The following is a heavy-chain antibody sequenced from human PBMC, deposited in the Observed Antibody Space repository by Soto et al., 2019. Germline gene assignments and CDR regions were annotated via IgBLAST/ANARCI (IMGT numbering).Heavy chain of an antibody. CDR2: TRNKANSYTT. D-gene: IGHD2-21*01. CDR3: ASLTYQGFQH. Sequence: EVQLVESGGGLVQPGGSLRLSCAASGFTFSDHYMDWVRQAPGKGLEWVGRTRNKANSYTTEYAASVKGRFTISRDDSKNSLYLQMNSLKTEDTAVYYCASLTYQGFQHWGQGTLVTVSS. V-gene: IGHV3-72*01. J-gene: IGHJ1*01. CDR1: GFTFSDHY.